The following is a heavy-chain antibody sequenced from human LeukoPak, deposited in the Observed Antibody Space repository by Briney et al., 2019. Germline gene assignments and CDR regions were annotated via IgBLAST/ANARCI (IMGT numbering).Heavy chain of an antibody. J-gene: IGHJ5*02. Sequence: GASVKVSCKASGGTFISYAISWVRQAPGQGHEWMGRIIPIFGTANYAQKFQGRVPITTDESTSTAYMELSSLRSEDTAVYYCARVPPVNPNWFDPWGQGTLVTVSS. CDR2: IIPIFGTA. CDR3: ARVPPVNPNWFDP. CDR1: GGTFISYA. V-gene: IGHV1-69*05.